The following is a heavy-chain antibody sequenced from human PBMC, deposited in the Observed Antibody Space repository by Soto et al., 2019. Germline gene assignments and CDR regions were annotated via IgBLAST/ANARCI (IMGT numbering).Heavy chain of an antibody. J-gene: IGHJ6*02. D-gene: IGHD2-2*01. CDR2: IIPIFGTA. CDR1: GGTFSSYA. Sequence: QVQLVQSGAEVKKPGSSVKVSCKASGGTFSSYAISWVRQAPGQGLEWMGGIIPIFGTANYAQKFQGRVTITADESTSTAYMELSRLRSEDTAVYYCARGRIVVVPAATHYYYYGMDVWGQGTTVTVSS. V-gene: IGHV1-69*01. CDR3: ARGRIVVVPAATHYYYYGMDV.